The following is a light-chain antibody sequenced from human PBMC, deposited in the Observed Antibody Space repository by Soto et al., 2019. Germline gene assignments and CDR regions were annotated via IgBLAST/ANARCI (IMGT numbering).Light chain of an antibody. V-gene: IGLV2-14*01. CDR1: SSDIGASNY. CDR2: EVS. CDR3: SSKTSSSTVV. J-gene: IGLJ2*01. Sequence: QSVLTQPASVSGSPGQSITISCTGTSSDIGASNYVSWYQQHPGKAPRLMIYEVSNRPSGVSNRFSGSKSGNTASLTISGLQSEDDSDYYCSSKTSSSTVVFGGGTKLTVL.